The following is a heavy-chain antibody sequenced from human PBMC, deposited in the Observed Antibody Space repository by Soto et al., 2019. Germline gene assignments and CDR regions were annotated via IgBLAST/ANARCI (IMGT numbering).Heavy chain of an antibody. D-gene: IGHD3-10*01. V-gene: IGHV1-2*02. CDR3: GRGRSGQLVVFY. CDR2: IGPASGDT. Sequence: ASVKVSCKASGYTFTGHYIHWVRQAPGQGPEWMGEIGPASGDTRYAQKFQGRVTMTRDTSITTVYMELNNLSPDDTAAYYCGRGRSGQLVVFYWGQGTPVTVSS. CDR1: GYTFTGHY. J-gene: IGHJ4*02.